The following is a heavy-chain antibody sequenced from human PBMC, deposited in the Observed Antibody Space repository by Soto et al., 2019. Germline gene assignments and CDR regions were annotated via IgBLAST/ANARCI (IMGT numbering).Heavy chain of an antibody. Sequence: QVQLVQSGAEVKKPGSSVKVSCKASGGTFSSYTISWVRQAPGQGLEWMGRIIPILGIANYAQKFQGRVTITADKSTSTAYMERSSLRSEDTAVYYCARDPGPYCSGGSCYIDWGQGTLVTVSS. CDR2: IIPILGIA. D-gene: IGHD2-15*01. CDR3: ARDPGPYCSGGSCYID. V-gene: IGHV1-69*08. CDR1: GGTFSSYT. J-gene: IGHJ4*02.